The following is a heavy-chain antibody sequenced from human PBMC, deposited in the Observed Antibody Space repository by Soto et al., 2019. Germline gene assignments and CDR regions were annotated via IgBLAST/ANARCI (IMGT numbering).Heavy chain of an antibody. CDR3: ARRRGSNGWFDL. J-gene: IGHJ5*02. CDR1: GYTFINYD. Sequence: QVQLVQSGAEVKKPGASVKVSCKASGYTFINYDINWVRQAPGQGLEWVGWMNPDSGNTGYAQNFQGRVTMTGNTSISSVYMEVSSLTSEDPAVYYCARRRGSNGWFDLWGQGTLVTVSS. CDR2: MNPDSGNT. D-gene: IGHD2-8*01. V-gene: IGHV1-8*01.